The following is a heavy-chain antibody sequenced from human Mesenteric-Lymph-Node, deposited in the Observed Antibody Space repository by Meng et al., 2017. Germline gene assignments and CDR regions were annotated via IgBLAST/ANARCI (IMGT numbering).Heavy chain of an antibody. CDR1: GGSRSSVYYF. CDR2: IYYSGNT. D-gene: IGHD1-14*01. Sequence: VQDLGPVLVKPAQTLSRTCTVSGGSRSSVYYFWNWIRLPPGKVLEWIVYIYYSGNTYYNPSLKSRVTISIDTSKNQFSLKLSSVTAADTAVYYCARAEYYNWFYPWGQGTLVTVSS. J-gene: IGHJ5*02. CDR3: ARAEYYNWFYP. V-gene: IGHV4-30-4*01.